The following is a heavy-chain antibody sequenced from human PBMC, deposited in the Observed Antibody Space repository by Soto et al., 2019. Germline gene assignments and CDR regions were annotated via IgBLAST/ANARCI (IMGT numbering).Heavy chain of an antibody. CDR1: GFSFSDAW. V-gene: IGHV3-15*01. D-gene: IGHD3-16*01. CDR3: TTQGGGDDIYFDY. CDR2: IKSKSDGETT. J-gene: IGHJ4*02. Sequence: EVQLVEAGGGLVQPGGSLRLSCAASGFSFSDAWMIWVRQAPGKGLQWVGRIKSKSDGETTDYAAPVKGRLAISRDDSKKTVYLRMNSLKTEDTATYFFTTQGGGDDIYFDYWGQGTLVAVSS.